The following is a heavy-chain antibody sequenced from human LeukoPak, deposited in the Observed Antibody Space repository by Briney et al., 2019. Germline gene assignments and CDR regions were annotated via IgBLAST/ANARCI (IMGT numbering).Heavy chain of an antibody. Sequence: SGPTLAHPTPPLTLTCTFSGFSLSTSGVGVGWIRQPRVKALEWLALIYWNDDKRYSPYLKSRLTITKDTSKNHVVLTMTNMDPVDTATYYCAHRRPNSFEDWFDARGQGTLGTVS. CDR1: GFSLSTSGVG. CDR3: AHRRPNSFEDWFDA. CDR2: IYWNDDK. V-gene: IGHV2-5*01. D-gene: IGHD4-23*01. J-gene: IGHJ5*02.